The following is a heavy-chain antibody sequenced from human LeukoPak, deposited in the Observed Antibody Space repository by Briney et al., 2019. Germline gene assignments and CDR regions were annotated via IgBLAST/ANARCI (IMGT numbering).Heavy chain of an antibody. CDR2: ISSSSSYI. Sequence: GGSLRLSCAASGFTFSSYAMSWVRQAPGKGLEWVSSISSSSSYIYYADSVKGRFTISRDNAKNSLYLQVNSLRAEDTAVYYCARDPNPIFYYYGMDVWGQGTTVTVSS. J-gene: IGHJ6*02. D-gene: IGHD3-16*01. V-gene: IGHV3-21*01. CDR1: GFTFSSYA. CDR3: ARDPNPIFYYYGMDV.